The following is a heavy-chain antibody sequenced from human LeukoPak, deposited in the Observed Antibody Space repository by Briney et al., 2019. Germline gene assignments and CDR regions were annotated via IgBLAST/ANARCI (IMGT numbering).Heavy chain of an antibody. CDR3: ARDSGSYYYYYGMDV. D-gene: IGHD3-10*01. V-gene: IGHV3-7*03. Sequence: GGSLRLSCAASGFTFSSYWMSWVRQAPGKGLEWVANIKQEGSEKYYVDSVKGRFTISRDNAKNSLYLQMNSLRAEDTAVYYCARDSGSYYYYYGMDVWGQGTTVTVSS. CDR1: GFTFSSYW. J-gene: IGHJ6*02. CDR2: IKQEGSEK.